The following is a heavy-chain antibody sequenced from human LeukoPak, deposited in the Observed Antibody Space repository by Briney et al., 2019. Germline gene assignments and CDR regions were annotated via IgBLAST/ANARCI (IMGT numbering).Heavy chain of an antibody. CDR2: INPNSGGT. V-gene: IGHV1-2*02. Sequence: ASVKVSCKGYRYTFSSYDINWVRQAPGQGLEWMGWINPNSGGTNYAQKFQGRVTMTRDTSISTAYMELSRLRSDDTAVYYCARAHIITMVRGVRGSFDYWGQGTLVTVSS. J-gene: IGHJ4*02. D-gene: IGHD3-10*01. CDR1: RYTFSSYD. CDR3: ARAHIITMVRGVRGSFDY.